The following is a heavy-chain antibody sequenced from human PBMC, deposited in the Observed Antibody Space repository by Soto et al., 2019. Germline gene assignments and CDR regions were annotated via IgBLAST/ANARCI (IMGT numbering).Heavy chain of an antibody. D-gene: IGHD2-2*01. Sequence: PSETLSLSCAVSGGSISSSSWWSWVRQPPGKGLEWIGEIYHSGSTNYNPSLKSRVTISVDKSKNQFSLKLSSVTAADTAVYYCARDRDPYCSSTSCPSDVWGQGTTVTVSS. CDR1: GGSISSSSW. CDR2: IYHSGST. J-gene: IGHJ6*02. CDR3: ARDRDPYCSSTSCPSDV. V-gene: IGHV4-4*02.